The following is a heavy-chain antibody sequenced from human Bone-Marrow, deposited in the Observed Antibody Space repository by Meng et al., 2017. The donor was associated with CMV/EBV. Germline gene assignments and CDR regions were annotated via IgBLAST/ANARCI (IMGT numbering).Heavy chain of an antibody. V-gene: IGHV1-24*01. CDR2: FDPEDGET. D-gene: IGHD3-10*01. J-gene: IGHJ4*02. CDR1: GYILTELS. CDR3: ATDPRREFPLFDY. Sequence: QVLLVISGAQVKKPGAYVKVSCKVSGYILTELSMHWVRQAPGKGLEWMGGFDPEDGETIYAQKFQGRVTMNEDTSTDTAYMELSSLRSEDTAVYYCATDPRREFPLFDYWGQGTLVTVSS.